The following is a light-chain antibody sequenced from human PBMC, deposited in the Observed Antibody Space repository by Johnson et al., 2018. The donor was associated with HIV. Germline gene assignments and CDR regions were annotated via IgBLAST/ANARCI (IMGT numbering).Light chain of an antibody. CDR2: DNT. CDR1: TSKIENNY. J-gene: IGLJ1*01. V-gene: IGLV1-51*01. Sequence: QSILTQPPSVSAAPGQKVTISCSGNTSKIENNYVSWYQQFPERAPKLLIYDNTKRPSGIPDRFSGSKSGTSATLGITGLQTGDEADYYCGTWDSSLSVRYVFGTGTKVTVL. CDR3: GTWDSSLSVRYV.